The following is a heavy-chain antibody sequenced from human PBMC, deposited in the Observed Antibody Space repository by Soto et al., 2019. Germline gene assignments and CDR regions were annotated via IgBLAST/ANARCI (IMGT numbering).Heavy chain of an antibody. CDR3: ARDNGVGGGSYYGKGGFDY. J-gene: IGHJ4*02. Sequence: QVQLVQSGAEVKKPGSSVKVSCKASGGTFSSYAISWVRQAPGQGLEWMGGIIPIFGTANYAQKFQGRVIITADESTSAAYMELSSLRSEDTAVYYCARDNGVGGGSYYGKGGFDYWGQGTLVTVSS. V-gene: IGHV1-69*01. CDR1: GGTFSSYA. CDR2: IIPIFGTA. D-gene: IGHD1-26*01.